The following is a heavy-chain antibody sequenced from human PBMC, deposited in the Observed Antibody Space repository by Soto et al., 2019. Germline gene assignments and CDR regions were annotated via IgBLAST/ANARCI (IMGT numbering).Heavy chain of an antibody. V-gene: IGHV3-30-3*01. CDR2: TPSDGGTK. CDR1: GFTFSRYS. J-gene: IGHJ4*02. CDR3: AREVVLTEWYFDN. Sequence: QVQLMESGGGVVQPGGSLRLSYVTSGFTFSRYSMHWFRQAPGKGLEWVAVTPSDGGTKFYADSVKGRFTVSRDNSKNTLYLQMNSLRPEDTAVYYCAREVVLTEWYFDNWGQGILVTVSS. D-gene: IGHD2-21*01.